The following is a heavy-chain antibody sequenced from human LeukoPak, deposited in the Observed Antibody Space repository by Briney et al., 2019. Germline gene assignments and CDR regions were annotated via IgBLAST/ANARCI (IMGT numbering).Heavy chain of an antibody. Sequence: GGSLRLSCAASGFTFSDFAMSWVRQAPGKGLECVSVISGSGSSTYPADSVKARFTIARDNSRATVYLQMNSLRADDAAVYYCAKGHSDYGTGFDLWGQGTLVTVSS. V-gene: IGHV3-23*01. CDR3: AKGHSDYGTGFDL. D-gene: IGHD4-17*01. CDR2: ISGSGSST. CDR1: GFTFSDFA. J-gene: IGHJ4*02.